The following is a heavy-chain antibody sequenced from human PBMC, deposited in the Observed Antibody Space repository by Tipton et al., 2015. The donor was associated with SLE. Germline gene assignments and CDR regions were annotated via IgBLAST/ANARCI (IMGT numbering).Heavy chain of an antibody. V-gene: IGHV4-34*01. CDR3: ARGLGVVVAVAFDI. Sequence: TLSLTCAVYGGSFSGYYWSWIRQPPGRGLEWIGEINHSGSTNYNPSLKSRVTISADTSKNQFSLKLSSVTAADTAVYYCARGLGVVVAVAFDIWGQGTMVTVSS. CDR2: INHSGST. CDR1: GGSFSGYY. J-gene: IGHJ3*02. D-gene: IGHD2-15*01.